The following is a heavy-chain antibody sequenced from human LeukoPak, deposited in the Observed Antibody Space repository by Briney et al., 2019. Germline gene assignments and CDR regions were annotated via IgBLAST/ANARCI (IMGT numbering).Heavy chain of an antibody. D-gene: IGHD6-19*01. CDR2: IYYSGGT. CDR3: ARDGRAGSLFAY. J-gene: IGHJ4*02. CDR1: GGSISSYY. Sequence: SETLSLTCTVSGGSISSYYWSWIRQPPGKGLEWIGYIYYSGGTNYNPSLKSRVTISVDTSKNQFSLKLSSVTAADTAIYYCARDGRAGSLFAYWGQGTLVTVSS. V-gene: IGHV4-59*01.